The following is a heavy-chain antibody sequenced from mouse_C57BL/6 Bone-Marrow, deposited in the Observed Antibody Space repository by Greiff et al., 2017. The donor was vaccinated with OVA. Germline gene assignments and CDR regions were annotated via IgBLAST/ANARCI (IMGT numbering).Heavy chain of an antibody. V-gene: IGHV1-59*01. J-gene: IGHJ3*01. CDR1: GYTFTSYW. D-gene: IGHD3-2*02. CDR2: IDPYDSFT. Sequence: QVQLQQPGAELVRPGTSVTLSCKASGYTFTSYWLHWVKQRPGQGLEWIGVIDPYDSFTNYNQKFKGQATLTVDTSSSTAYMQLSSLTSEDSAVYYCARGSSGYFPFAYWGQGTLVTVSA. CDR3: ARGSSGYFPFAY.